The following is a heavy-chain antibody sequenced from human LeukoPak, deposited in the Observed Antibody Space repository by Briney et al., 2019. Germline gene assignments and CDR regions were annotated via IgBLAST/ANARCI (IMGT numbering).Heavy chain of an antibody. CDR3: AKDNYDFWSGYYSHFGY. D-gene: IGHD3-3*01. Sequence: GGSLRLSCAASGFTFSSYAMSWVRQAPGKGLEWVSAISGSGGSTYYADSVKGRFTISRDNSKNTLYLQMNSLRAEDTAVYYCAKDNYDFWSGYYSHFGYWGQGTLVTVSS. CDR1: GFTFSSYA. CDR2: ISGSGGST. V-gene: IGHV3-23*01. J-gene: IGHJ4*02.